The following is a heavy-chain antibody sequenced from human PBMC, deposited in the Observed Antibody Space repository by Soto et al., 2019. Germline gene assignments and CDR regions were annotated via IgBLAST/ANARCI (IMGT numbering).Heavy chain of an antibody. CDR1: GFTFTNYW. CDR2: IYPRDSDT. J-gene: IGHJ4*02. CDR3: VGHYGKIESAVGPSSFDS. V-gene: IGHV5-51*01. Sequence: GGAPKLSCEASGFTFTNYWIGWVRRMPGTGLEWVWIIYPRDSDTRYTPSFQDQVTMSVDKSIGTAYLQWSSLKASDTAMYYCVGHYGKIESAVGPSSFDSWGQGTLVTVSS. D-gene: IGHD3-10*01.